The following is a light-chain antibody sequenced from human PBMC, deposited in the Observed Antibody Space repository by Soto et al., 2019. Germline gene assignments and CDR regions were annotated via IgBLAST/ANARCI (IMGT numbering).Light chain of an antibody. CDR3: QQYHTWPIT. CDR1: QGVSRK. CDR2: GAS. Sequence: IGIAQSRATPTFLPAKLVTCSCRASQGVSRKLAWYQHKPGQAPRLLISGASTGATGIPARFSGSGSGTEFTLTISSLQSEDCAIYYCQQYHTWPITFGGGTKVDIK. J-gene: IGKJ4*01. V-gene: IGKV3-15*01.